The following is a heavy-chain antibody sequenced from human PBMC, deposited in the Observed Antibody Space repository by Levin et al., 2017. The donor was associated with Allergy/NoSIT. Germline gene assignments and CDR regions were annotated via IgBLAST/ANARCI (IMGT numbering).Heavy chain of an antibody. CDR3: AGRPLVGTYNVNNNGPEDC. J-gene: IGHJ4*02. Sequence: PSETLSLTCTVSGGSISDYYWSWIRQPPGKRLEWIGYISYTGSATYNPSLESRVSISADTSKNQFSLRLSSVTAADTAVYFCAGRPLVGTYNVNNNGPEDCWGQGTLVTVSS. CDR2: ISYTGSA. CDR1: GGSISDYY. D-gene: IGHD1-26*01. V-gene: IGHV4-59*01.